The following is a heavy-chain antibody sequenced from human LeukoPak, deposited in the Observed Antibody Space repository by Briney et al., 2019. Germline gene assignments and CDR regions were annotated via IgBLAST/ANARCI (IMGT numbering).Heavy chain of an antibody. J-gene: IGHJ1*01. CDR1: GGSISSSSYY. CDR3: ARPSFYDSSGSEYFQH. D-gene: IGHD3-22*01. V-gene: IGHV4-39*01. CDR2: INYRGNT. Sequence: PSETLSLTCTVSGGSISSSSYYWGWIRQPPGKGLDWIGIINYRGNTYYNPSLKSRVTISVDTSKNQFSLKLSSVTAADTAVYYCARPSFYDSSGSEYFQHWGQGTLVTVSS.